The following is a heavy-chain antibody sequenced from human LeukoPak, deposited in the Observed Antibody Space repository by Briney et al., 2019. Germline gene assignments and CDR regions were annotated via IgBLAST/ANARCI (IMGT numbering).Heavy chain of an antibody. Sequence: SQTLSLTCAISGDSVSSNSATWNWIRQSPSRGLEWLGRTYYKSKWYNDYAVSVKSRITINSDTSKNQFSLKLSSVTAADTAVYYCARGCYYDSSGYFDYWGQGTLVTVSS. J-gene: IGHJ4*02. CDR2: TYYKSKWYN. D-gene: IGHD3-22*01. CDR3: ARGCYYDSSGYFDY. CDR1: GDSVSSNSAT. V-gene: IGHV6-1*01.